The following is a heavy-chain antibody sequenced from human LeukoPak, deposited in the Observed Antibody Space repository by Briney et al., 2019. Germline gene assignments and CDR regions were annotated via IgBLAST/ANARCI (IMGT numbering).Heavy chain of an antibody. D-gene: IGHD2-2*01. Sequence: SETLSLTCSVSGGSISGYYWSWIRQPPGKGLEWIGYIYYSGSTNYNPSLKSRVTISVDTSKNQFSLKLSSVTAADTAVYYCARLGYCSSTSCYGDYWGQGTLVTVSS. CDR1: GGSISGYY. CDR3: ARLGYCSSTSCYGDY. V-gene: IGHV4-59*01. J-gene: IGHJ4*02. CDR2: IYYSGST.